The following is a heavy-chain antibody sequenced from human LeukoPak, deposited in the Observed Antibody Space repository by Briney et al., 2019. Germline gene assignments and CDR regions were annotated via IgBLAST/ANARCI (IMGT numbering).Heavy chain of an antibody. Sequence: GRSLRLSCAASGFTFSSYAMHRVRQAPGKGLEWVAVISYDGSNKYYADSVKGRFTISRDNSKNTLYLQMNSLRAEDTAVYYCARGYSSSWYSSAFDIWGQGTMVTVSS. D-gene: IGHD6-13*01. V-gene: IGHV3-30-3*01. J-gene: IGHJ3*02. CDR1: GFTFSSYA. CDR3: ARGYSSSWYSSAFDI. CDR2: ISYDGSNK.